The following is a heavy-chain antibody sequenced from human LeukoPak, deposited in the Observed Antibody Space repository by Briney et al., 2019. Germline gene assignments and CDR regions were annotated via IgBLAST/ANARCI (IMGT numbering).Heavy chain of an antibody. CDR2: IQNDASTR. CDR3: ARELSQIVWGGLDY. V-gene: IGHV3-33*05. J-gene: IGHJ4*02. D-gene: IGHD2-21*01. Sequence: GGSLRLSCTASGFIFSHYGMHWVRQAPGKGLEWVVVIQNDASTRNYVDSVKGRFTISRDNSENTVFLQMESLRVEDTAVYYCARELSQIVWGGLDYGGQGTLVSVSS. CDR1: GFIFSHYG.